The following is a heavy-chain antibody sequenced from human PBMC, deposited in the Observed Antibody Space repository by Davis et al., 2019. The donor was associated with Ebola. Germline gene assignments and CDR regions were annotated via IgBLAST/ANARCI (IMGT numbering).Heavy chain of an antibody. V-gene: IGHV3-33*03. CDR1: GFTFSSYG. J-gene: IGHJ4*02. D-gene: IGHD5-18*01. CDR3: GVEAWLLLDY. CDR2: IWYDRSNK. Sequence: GESLKISCAASGFTFSSYGMHWVRQAPGKGLEWVAVIWYDRSNKYYADSVKGRFTISRDNAKNSLYLQMNSLRAEDTAVYYCGVEAWLLLDYWGQGTLVTVSS.